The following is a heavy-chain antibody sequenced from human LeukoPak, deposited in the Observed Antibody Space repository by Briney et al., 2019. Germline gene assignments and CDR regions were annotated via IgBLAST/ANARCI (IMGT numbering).Heavy chain of an antibody. CDR3: AKDLGGARFGY. CDR2: ISGSGGST. D-gene: IGHD4-17*01. J-gene: IGHJ4*02. V-gene: IGHV3-23*01. Sequence: GGSLRLSCAASGFTFSSYAMSWVRQAPGKGLEWVSAISGSGGSTYYADSVEGRFTISRDNSKNTLYLQMNSLRAEDTAVYYCAKDLGGARFGYWGQGTLVTVSS. CDR1: GFTFSSYA.